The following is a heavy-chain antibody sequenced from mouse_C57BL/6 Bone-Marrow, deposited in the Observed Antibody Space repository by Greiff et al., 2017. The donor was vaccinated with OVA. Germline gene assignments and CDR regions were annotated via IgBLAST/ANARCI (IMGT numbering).Heavy chain of an antibody. CDR3: ARFGTHYCYGSSFAWFAY. CDR1: GYTFTSYN. J-gene: IGHJ3*01. Sequence: QVQLKESGAELVRPGASVKMSCKASGYTFTSYNMHWVKQTPRQGLEWIGAIYPGNGDTSYNQKFKGKATLTVDKSSSTAYMQLSSLTSEDSAVYFCARFGTHYCYGSSFAWFAYWGQGTLVTVSA. D-gene: IGHD1-1*01. CDR2: IYPGNGDT. V-gene: IGHV1-12*01.